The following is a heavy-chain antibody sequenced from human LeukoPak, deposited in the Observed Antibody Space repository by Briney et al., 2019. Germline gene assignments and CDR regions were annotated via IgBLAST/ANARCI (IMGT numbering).Heavy chain of an antibody. Sequence: SETLSLTCTVSGGSISSSSYYWGWIRQPPGKGLEWIGSIYHSGSTYYNPSLKSRVTISVDTSKNQFSLKLSSVTAADTAVYYCANDYYGSGSYYQPPSPYMDVWGKGTTVTVSS. D-gene: IGHD3-10*01. V-gene: IGHV4-39*07. CDR2: IYHSGST. J-gene: IGHJ6*03. CDR1: GGSISSSSYY. CDR3: ANDYYGSGSYYQPPSPYMDV.